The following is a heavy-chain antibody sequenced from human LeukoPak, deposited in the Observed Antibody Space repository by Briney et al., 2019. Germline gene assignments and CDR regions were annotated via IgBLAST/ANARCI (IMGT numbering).Heavy chain of an antibody. CDR1: GASIINNNYY. Sequence: IPSETLSLTCFVSGASIINNNYYWAWLRQPPGKGLEWIGSIYHGGSTSYNPYLKSRVTMSVDTSKSHFTLKLNSVTAADTAVYYCARGLVDAFDIWGQGTMVTVSS. V-gene: IGHV4-39*06. CDR2: IYHGGST. J-gene: IGHJ3*02. CDR3: ARGLVDAFDI.